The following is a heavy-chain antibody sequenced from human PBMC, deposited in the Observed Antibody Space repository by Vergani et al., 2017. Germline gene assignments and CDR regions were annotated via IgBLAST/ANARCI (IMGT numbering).Heavy chain of an antibody. V-gene: IGHV4-39*01. Sequence: QLQLQESGPGLVKPSATLSLTCSVSGSSIRSSNYYWGWIRQPPGKGLEWIASIYYNGSTYYNPSLKSRVTISVDTSKHQFSLKLSSVTAADTPVYFCARHSTVEWLVKLGWIVPWGQGILVTFSS. D-gene: IGHD6-19*01. CDR1: GSSIRSSNYY. CDR3: ARHSTVEWLVKLGWIVP. J-gene: IGHJ5*02. CDR2: IYYNGST.